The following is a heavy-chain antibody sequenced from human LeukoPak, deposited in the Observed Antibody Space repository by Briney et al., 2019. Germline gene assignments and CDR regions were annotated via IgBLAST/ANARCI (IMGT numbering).Heavy chain of an antibody. CDR2: ITSGGTTI. D-gene: IGHD3-16*01. Sequence: GRSLRLSCAASGITFSSYEMNWVRQAPGKGLEWISHITSGGTTIYYADSVKGRFTISRDNAKKSLYLQMNSLRAEDTAVYYCASGFSLDYWGQGTLVTVSS. J-gene: IGHJ4*02. CDR1: GITFSSYE. V-gene: IGHV3-48*03. CDR3: ASGFSLDY.